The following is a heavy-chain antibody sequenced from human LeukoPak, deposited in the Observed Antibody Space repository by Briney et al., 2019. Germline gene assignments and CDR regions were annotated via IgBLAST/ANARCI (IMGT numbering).Heavy chain of an antibody. D-gene: IGHD3-10*01. Sequence: GGSLRLSCAASGFTLSNAWMTWVRQAPGKGLEWVGRIQSKTDGGTPDYAAPVKGRFTISRDDSKNTLYLQMNSLKTEDTAVYYCTTSITMVRGVTKGYYYYYGMDVWGQGTTVTVSS. CDR3: TTSITMVRGVTKGYYYYYGMDV. CDR2: IQSKTDGGTP. J-gene: IGHJ6*02. CDR1: GFTLSNAW. V-gene: IGHV3-15*01.